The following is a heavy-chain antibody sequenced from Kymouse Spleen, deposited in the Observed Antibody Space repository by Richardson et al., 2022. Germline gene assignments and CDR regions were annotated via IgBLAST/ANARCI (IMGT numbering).Heavy chain of an antibody. D-gene: IGHD3-10*01. CDR1: GFTFSSYG. Sequence: QVQLVESGGGVVQPGRSLRLSCAASGFTFSSYGMHWVRQAPGKGLEWVAVISYDGSNKYYADSVKGRFTISRDNSKNTLYLQMNSLRAEDTAVYYCAKDQGITMVRGVNYFDYWGQGTLVTVSS. V-gene: IGHV3-30*18. CDR3: AKDQGITMVRGVNYFDY. CDR2: ISYDGSNK. J-gene: IGHJ4*02.